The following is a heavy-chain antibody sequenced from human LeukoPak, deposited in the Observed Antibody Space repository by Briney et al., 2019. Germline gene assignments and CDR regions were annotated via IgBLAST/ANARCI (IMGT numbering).Heavy chain of an antibody. CDR2: ISYDGSNK. J-gene: IGHJ4*02. Sequence: GGSLRLPCAASGFTFSSYGMHWVRQAPGKGLEWVAVISYDGSNKYYADSVKGRFTISRDNSKNTLYLQMNSLRAEDTAVYYCAKDLLVAAISIEGYYFDYWGQGTLVTVSS. CDR1: GFTFSSYG. V-gene: IGHV3-30*18. D-gene: IGHD2-15*01. CDR3: AKDLLVAAISIEGYYFDY.